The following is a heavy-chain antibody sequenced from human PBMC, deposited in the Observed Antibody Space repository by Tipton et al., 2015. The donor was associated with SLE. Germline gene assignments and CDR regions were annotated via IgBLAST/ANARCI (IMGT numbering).Heavy chain of an antibody. V-gene: IGHV1-69*01. D-gene: IGHD3-3*01. Sequence: QLVQSGPEVRKPGSSVKVSCKASGGTFSSYAISWVRQAPGQGLEWMGGIIPIFGTTNYAQKFQGRVTITTDESTSTAYMELSSLRSEDTAVYYCASRAHWSGYYPFDSWGQGTLVTVSS. CDR2: IIPIFGTT. CDR3: ASRAHWSGYYPFDS. J-gene: IGHJ4*02. CDR1: GGTFSSYA.